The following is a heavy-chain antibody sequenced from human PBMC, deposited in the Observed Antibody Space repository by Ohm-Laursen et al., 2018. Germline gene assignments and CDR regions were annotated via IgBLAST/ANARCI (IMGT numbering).Heavy chain of an antibody. D-gene: IGHD6-19*01. V-gene: IGHV3-23*01. CDR3: AKGPFIAVAGSNYFFDY. Sequence: GSLRLSCAALGFTFSSYAMSWVRQAPGKGLEWVSSISGNAVRTYDADSVKGRFSISRDNSKNTLDLQMNSLRAEDTAVYYCAKGPFIAVAGSNYFFDYWGQGTLVTVSS. CDR2: ISGNAVRT. J-gene: IGHJ4*02. CDR1: GFTFSSYA.